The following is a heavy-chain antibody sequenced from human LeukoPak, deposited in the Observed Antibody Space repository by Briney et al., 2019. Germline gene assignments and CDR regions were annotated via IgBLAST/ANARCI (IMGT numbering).Heavy chain of an antibody. Sequence: GGSLRLSCAVSGFTFSNYAMSWVRQAPGKGLEWVSAITGSGGNTYYADSVKGRFTISRDNSKNTVFLQMNSLRAEDTAVYYCAKWGDYDVLTGYYVSDYWGQGTLVTVSS. V-gene: IGHV3-23*01. CDR3: AKWGDYDVLTGYYVSDY. CDR1: GFTFSNYA. CDR2: ITGSGGNT. D-gene: IGHD3-9*01. J-gene: IGHJ4*02.